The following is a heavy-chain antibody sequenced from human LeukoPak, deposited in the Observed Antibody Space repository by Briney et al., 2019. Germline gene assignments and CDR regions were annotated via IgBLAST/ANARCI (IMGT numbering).Heavy chain of an antibody. Sequence: GGSLRLSCAASGFTFSSYGMHWVRQAPGKGLEWVAVISYDGSNKYYADSVKGRFTISRDNAKNSLYLQMNSLRAEDTAVYYCARAQSARIAVAAPFDYWGQGTLVTVSS. D-gene: IGHD6-19*01. V-gene: IGHV3-30*03. CDR3: ARAQSARIAVAAPFDY. CDR1: GFTFSSYG. J-gene: IGHJ4*02. CDR2: ISYDGSNK.